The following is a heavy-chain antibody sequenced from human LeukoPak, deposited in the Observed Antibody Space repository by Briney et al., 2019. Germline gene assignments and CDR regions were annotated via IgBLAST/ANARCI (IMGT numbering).Heavy chain of an antibody. Sequence: ASVKVSCRASGYTFTGYYMHWVRQAPRQGLEWVGWINPNSGGTNYAQKFQGRVTMTRDTSISTPYMELSRLRSDDTAVYYCARVYSNHFDYWGQGTLVTVSS. V-gene: IGHV1-2*02. CDR1: GYTFTGYY. CDR3: ARVYSNHFDY. J-gene: IGHJ4*02. CDR2: INPNSGGT. D-gene: IGHD4-11*01.